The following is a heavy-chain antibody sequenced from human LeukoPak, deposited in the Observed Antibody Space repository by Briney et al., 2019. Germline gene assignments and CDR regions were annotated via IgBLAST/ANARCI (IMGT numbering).Heavy chain of an antibody. CDR3: VLGSPFDY. Sequence: GGSLRLSCAASGFSVSSSFMSWVRQAPGKGLEWVSVIYNDGTTTKYADSVKGRFTISRDISKNTLYLQMNGLRAEDTAVYYCVLGSPFDYWGQGTLVTVSS. V-gene: IGHV3-53*01. CDR2: IYNDGTTT. D-gene: IGHD3-10*01. CDR1: GFSVSSSF. J-gene: IGHJ4*02.